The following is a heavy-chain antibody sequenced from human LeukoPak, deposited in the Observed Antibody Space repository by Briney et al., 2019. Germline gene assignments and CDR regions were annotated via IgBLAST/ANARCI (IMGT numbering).Heavy chain of an antibody. CDR1: GVSSSSYY. J-gene: IGHJ4*02. V-gene: IGHV4-39*01. CDR3: ARQTGSGLFILP. Sequence: SETLSLTCVLYGVSSSSYYWGWIRQPPGKGLEWIGSIYYSGSTYYNPSLRSRVTISVEKSKNQFSLRHTEVTAADTAVYYSARQTGSGLFILPGGQGTLVTVSS. D-gene: IGHD3/OR15-3a*01. CDR2: IYYSGST.